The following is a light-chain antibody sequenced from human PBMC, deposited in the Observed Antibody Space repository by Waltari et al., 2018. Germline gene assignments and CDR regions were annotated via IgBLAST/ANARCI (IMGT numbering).Light chain of an antibody. J-gene: IGKJ1*01. CDR3: LQYGSSPWT. CDR2: GAS. Sequence: EIVLTQSPGPLSLSPGERATLSCRASQAVRSSELAWYQQKPGQAPRLLIFGASNRATGIPDRFSGSGSGTDFTLTISRLEPEDFAVYYCLQYGSSPWTFGQGTKVEIK. V-gene: IGKV3-20*01. CDR1: QAVRSSE.